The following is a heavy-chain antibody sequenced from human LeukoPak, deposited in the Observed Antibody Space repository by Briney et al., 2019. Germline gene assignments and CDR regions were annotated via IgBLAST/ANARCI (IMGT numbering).Heavy chain of an antibody. D-gene: IGHD3-10*01. CDR3: VKSPWYHGSGSYSGTIH. Sequence: PGGSLRLSCAASGFTVSTNYMSWVRQGPGKGLEWVSLVYSGGTTYHADSVKGRFTISRDDSKNTVYLQMNSLRAEDTAVYYCVKSPWYHGSGSYSGTIHWGQGTLVTVSS. V-gene: IGHV3-66*01. CDR2: VYSGGTT. CDR1: GFTVSTNY. J-gene: IGHJ4*02.